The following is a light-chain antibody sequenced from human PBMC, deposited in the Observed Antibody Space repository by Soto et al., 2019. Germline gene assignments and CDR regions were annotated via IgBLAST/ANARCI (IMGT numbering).Light chain of an antibody. CDR2: KAS. J-gene: IGKJ4*01. CDR1: ESISSW. V-gene: IGKV1-5*03. Sequence: DIQMTQSPSTLSASVGDRIIITCRASESISSWLAWYQQKPGKAPKLLIYKASTLESGVPSRSSASGSGTEFTLTISSLQPDDSATYFCHQYSASHTFGGGTKVDIK. CDR3: HQYSASHT.